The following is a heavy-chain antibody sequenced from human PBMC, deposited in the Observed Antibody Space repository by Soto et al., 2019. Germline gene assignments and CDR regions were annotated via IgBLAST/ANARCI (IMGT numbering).Heavy chain of an antibody. Sequence: QVQLVQSGAEVKKPGSSVKVSCKASGGTFNSYGFNWVRQAPGHGLEWLGGIIPALGRPNYAQKFQGRVTITADDSTSTAYMELSSLRYDDTAIYYCARGATPYCGGDCCFDFWGQGTLVTVSS. J-gene: IGHJ4*02. CDR2: IIPALGRP. V-gene: IGHV1-69*01. D-gene: IGHD2-21*02. CDR1: GGTFNSYG. CDR3: ARGATPYCGGDCCFDF.